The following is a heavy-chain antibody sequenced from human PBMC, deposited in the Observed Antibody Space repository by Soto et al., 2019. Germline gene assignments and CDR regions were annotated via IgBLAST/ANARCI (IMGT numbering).Heavy chain of an antibody. D-gene: IGHD6-19*01. V-gene: IGHV1-18*01. CDR1: GYTFTSYG. CDR2: ISAYNGNT. Sequence: GASVKVSCNASGYTFTSYGISWVRQAPGQGLEWMGWISAYNGNTNYAQKLQGRVTMTTDTSTSTAYMELRSLRSDDTAVYYCAMSDREWLVPGDWFDPWGQGTLVTVSS. J-gene: IGHJ5*02. CDR3: AMSDREWLVPGDWFDP.